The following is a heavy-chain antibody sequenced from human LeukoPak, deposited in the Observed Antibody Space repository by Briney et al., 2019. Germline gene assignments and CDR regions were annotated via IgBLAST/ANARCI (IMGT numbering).Heavy chain of an antibody. CDR1: GFTFSSYG. Sequence: GGSLRLSCAASGFTFSSYGMPWVRQAPGKGLEWVAVIWYDGSNKYYADSVKGRFTISRDNSKNTLYLQMNSLRAEDTAVYYCARSYSSSWYGGNYYYYGMDVWGQGTTVTVSS. D-gene: IGHD6-13*01. CDR2: IWYDGSNK. J-gene: IGHJ6*02. V-gene: IGHV3-33*01. CDR3: ARSYSSSWYGGNYYYYGMDV.